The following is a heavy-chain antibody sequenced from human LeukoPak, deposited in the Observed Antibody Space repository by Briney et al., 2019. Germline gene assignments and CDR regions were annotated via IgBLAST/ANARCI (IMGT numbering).Heavy chain of an antibody. V-gene: IGHV3-7*01. CDR3: ASGTSCYT. CDR1: GFTFGSYW. D-gene: IGHD2-2*02. J-gene: IGHJ5*02. CDR2: IKQDGSEK. Sequence: PGGSLRLSCAASGFTFGSYWMSWVRQAPGKGLEWVANIKQDGSEKYYVDSVKGRFTISRDNGKNSLYLQINSLRAEDTAVYYCASGTSCYTWGQGTLVTVSS.